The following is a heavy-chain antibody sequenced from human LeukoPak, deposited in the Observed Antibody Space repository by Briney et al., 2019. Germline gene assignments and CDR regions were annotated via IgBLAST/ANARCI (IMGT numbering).Heavy chain of an antibody. CDR2: ISSNGDAT. Sequence: GGSLRLSCAASGFTFSNYALHWVRQAPGKGLEYVSAISSNGDATFYANSVKGRFTISRDNSKNTLYLQMGSLRAEDMAVYCCVRVGNYRKFDYGGQETLVTVSS. CDR1: GFTFSNYA. CDR3: VRVGNYRKFDY. D-gene: IGHD4-11*01. J-gene: IGHJ4*02. V-gene: IGHV3-64*01.